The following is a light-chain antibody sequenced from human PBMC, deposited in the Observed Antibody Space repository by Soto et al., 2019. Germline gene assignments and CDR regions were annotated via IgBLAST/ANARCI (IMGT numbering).Light chain of an antibody. Sequence: DIQMTQSPSTLSASVGDRVTITCRASQSISSWLAWYQQKPGKAPNLLIYKASSLESGVPSRFSGSGSGTEFTLTISSLQPDDFATYYSQQYNTYSTFGQGTKVDIK. V-gene: IGKV1-5*03. CDR1: QSISSW. J-gene: IGKJ1*01. CDR2: KAS. CDR3: QQYNTYST.